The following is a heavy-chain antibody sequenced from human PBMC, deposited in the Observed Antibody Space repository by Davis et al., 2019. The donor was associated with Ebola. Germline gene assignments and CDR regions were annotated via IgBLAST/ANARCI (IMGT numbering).Heavy chain of an antibody. D-gene: IGHD3-10*01. CDR1: GFTFSSYG. CDR3: ARANEVQGDLFAFDI. V-gene: IGHV3-30*03. Sequence: GGSLRLSCAASGFTFSSYGMHWVRQAPGKGLEWVAVISYDGSNKYYADSVKGRFTISRDNSKNTLYLQMNSLRDEDTAVYYCARANEVQGDLFAFDIWGQGTMVTVSS. J-gene: IGHJ3*02. CDR2: ISYDGSNK.